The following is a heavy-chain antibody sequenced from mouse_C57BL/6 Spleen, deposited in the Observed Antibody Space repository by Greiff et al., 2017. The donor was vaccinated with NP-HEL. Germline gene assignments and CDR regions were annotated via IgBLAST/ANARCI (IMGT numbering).Heavy chain of an antibody. D-gene: IGHD1-1*01. CDR1: GYTFTNYW. V-gene: IGHV1-63*01. CDR2: IYPGGGYT. J-gene: IGHJ2*01. Sequence: VQLQQSGAELVRPGTSVKLSCKASGYTFTNYWIGWAKQRPGHGLEWIGDIYPGGGYTNYNEKFKGKATLTADKSSSTAYMQCSSLTSEDSAIYYCARSGGSSSYYFDYWGQGTTLTVSS. CDR3: ARSGGSSSYYFDY.